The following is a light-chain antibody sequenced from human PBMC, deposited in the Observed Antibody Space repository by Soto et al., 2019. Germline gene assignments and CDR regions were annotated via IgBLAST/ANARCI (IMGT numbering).Light chain of an antibody. CDR3: QSYDTSVSLWV. CDR1: NSNIGAGYD. Sequence: QSVLTQPPSVSGAPGQRVTISCTGSNSNIGAGYDVHWYQQLPGTAPKLLIYGNINRPSGVPDRFSGSKSGTSASLAITGLQAEDEADYYCQSYDTSVSLWVFGGGTKLTVL. J-gene: IGLJ3*02. V-gene: IGLV1-40*01. CDR2: GNI.